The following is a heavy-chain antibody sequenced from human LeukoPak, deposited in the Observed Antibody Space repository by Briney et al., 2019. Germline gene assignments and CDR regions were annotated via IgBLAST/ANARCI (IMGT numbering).Heavy chain of an antibody. CDR3: ARGGSGYANTWFDP. CDR2: IYYSGST. D-gene: IGHD5-12*01. Sequence: SETLSLTCTVSGGSISSYYWSWIRQPPGKGLEWIGYIYYSGSTNYDPSLKSRVTISVDTSKNQFSLKLSSVTAADTAVYYCARGGSGYANTWFDPWGQGTLVTVSS. J-gene: IGHJ5*02. V-gene: IGHV4-59*01. CDR1: GGSISSYY.